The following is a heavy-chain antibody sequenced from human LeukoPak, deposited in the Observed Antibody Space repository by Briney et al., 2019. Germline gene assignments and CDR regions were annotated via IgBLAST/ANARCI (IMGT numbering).Heavy chain of an antibody. CDR3: AKFLPTHIVVANYYFDY. Sequence: PGVSLRLSCAASGFTFSSYAMSWVRQAPGKGLEWVSAISGSGGSTYYADSVKGRFTISRDNSKNTLYLQMNSLRAEDTAVYYCAKFLPTHIVVANYYFDYWGQGTLVTVSS. J-gene: IGHJ4*02. D-gene: IGHD2-21*01. CDR1: GFTFSSYA. V-gene: IGHV3-23*01. CDR2: ISGSGGST.